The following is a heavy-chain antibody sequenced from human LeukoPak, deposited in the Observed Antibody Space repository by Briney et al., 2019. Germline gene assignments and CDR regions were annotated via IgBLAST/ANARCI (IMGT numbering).Heavy chain of an antibody. CDR2: INSDGSST. CDR3: ARAKTYSGYV. J-gene: IGHJ4*02. V-gene: IGHV3-74*01. Sequence: SGGSLRLSCAASGFIFDDHGMHWVRQAPGKGLEWVSGINSDGSSTSYADSVKGRFTISRDNAKNTLYLQMNSLRAEDTAVYYCARAKTYSGYVWGQGTLVTVSS. D-gene: IGHD5-12*01. CDR1: GFIFDDHG.